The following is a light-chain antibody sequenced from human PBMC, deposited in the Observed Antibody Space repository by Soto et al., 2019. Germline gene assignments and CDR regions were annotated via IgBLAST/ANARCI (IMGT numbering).Light chain of an antibody. CDR3: XXYNSWAWT. Sequence: DILLTQSPATLSLSPGERATLSCRASQSVGNNLAWYQKKPGQPPRLLIYGASTEATNIPTRFSGSGSGTXXXXXXXXLQSXDFXXXXXXXYNSWAWTFGQGTTVEIK. CDR2: GAS. J-gene: IGKJ1*01. V-gene: IGKV3-15*01. CDR1: QSVGNN.